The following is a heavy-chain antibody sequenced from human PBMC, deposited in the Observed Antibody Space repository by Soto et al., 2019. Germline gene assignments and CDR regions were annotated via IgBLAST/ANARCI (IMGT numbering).Heavy chain of an antibody. CDR3: AKAPPSLYSSSWYFDY. J-gene: IGHJ4*02. V-gene: IGHV3-30*18. CDR2: ISYDGSNK. CDR1: GFTFSSYG. D-gene: IGHD6-13*01. Sequence: GGSLRLSCAASGFTFSSYGMHWVRQAPGKGLEWVAVISYDGSNKYYADSVKGRFTISRDNSKNTLYLQMNSLRAEDTAVYYCAKAPPSLYSSSWYFDYWGQGTLVTVSS.